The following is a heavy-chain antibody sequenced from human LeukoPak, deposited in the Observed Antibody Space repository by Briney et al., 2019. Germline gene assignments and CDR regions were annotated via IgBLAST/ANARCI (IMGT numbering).Heavy chain of an antibody. Sequence: PGGSLRLFCTVSGFTFDDYAMHWVRHTPGKGLEWVAGITWNRDNIGYGDSVKGRFTISRDNVKNVLYLQMNSLRPEDAALYCAKDLSSAITSALVLDVWGQGTTV. CDR3: AKDLSSAITSALVLDV. V-gene: IGHV3-9*01. CDR1: GFTFDDYA. CDR2: ITWNRDNI. D-gene: IGHD3-22*01. J-gene: IGHJ6*02.